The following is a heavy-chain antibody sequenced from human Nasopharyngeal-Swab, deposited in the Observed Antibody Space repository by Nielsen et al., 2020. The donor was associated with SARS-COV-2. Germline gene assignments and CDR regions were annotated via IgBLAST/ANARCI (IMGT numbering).Heavy chain of an antibody. J-gene: IGHJ5*02. CDR1: GFTFSSYW. CDR2: ISYDGSNK. V-gene: IGHV3-30-3*01. CDR3: ARDYYDSSGYYNNWFDP. Sequence: GESLKISCAASGFTFSSYWMHWVRQAPGKGLVWVAVISYDGSNKYYADSVKGRFTISRDNSKNTLYLQMNSLRAEDTAVYYCARDYYDSSGYYNNWFDPWGQGTLVTVSS. D-gene: IGHD3-22*01.